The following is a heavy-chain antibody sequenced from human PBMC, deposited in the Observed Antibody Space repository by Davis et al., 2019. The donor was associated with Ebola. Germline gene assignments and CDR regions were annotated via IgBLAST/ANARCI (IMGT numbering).Heavy chain of an antibody. CDR2: ITHNAHST. CDR1: GFTFSAYP. CDR3: ARGLAVGGHDLSPLDY. Sequence: GESLKISCAASGFTFSAYPMHWVRQAPGKGLEYVSAITHNAHSTHYIQSVRGRFTISRDNSKDTLYLQMNSLRPEDTAVYYCARGLAVGGHDLSPLDYWGQGTLVTVSS. D-gene: IGHD5-12*01. J-gene: IGHJ4*02. V-gene: IGHV3-64*04.